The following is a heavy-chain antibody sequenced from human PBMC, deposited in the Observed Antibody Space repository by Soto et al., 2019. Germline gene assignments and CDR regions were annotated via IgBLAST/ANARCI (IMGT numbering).Heavy chain of an antibody. J-gene: IGHJ4*02. CDR1: GFTFSTYG. Sequence: QVQLVESGGGVVQPGSSLRLSCAASGFTFSTYGMHWVRQAPGKGLEWVALIWYDGTKKYFADSVKGRVTISRDTSNNTLSLQLNSLRAEDTAVSDCARADGSSWYFDYWGQGTLVTVSS. CDR3: ARADGSSWYFDY. D-gene: IGHD6-13*01. CDR2: IWYDGTKK. V-gene: IGHV3-33*01.